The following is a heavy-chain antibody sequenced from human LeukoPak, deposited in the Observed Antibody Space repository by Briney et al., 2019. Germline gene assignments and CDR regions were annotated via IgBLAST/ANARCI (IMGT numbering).Heavy chain of an antibody. CDR2: VNPNSGGP. D-gene: IGHD2-8*01. CDR1: GYAFTAHY. V-gene: IGHV1-2*02. J-gene: IGHJ6*04. Sequence: ASVKVSCKASGYAFTAHYIHWVRQAPGQGFESMGWVNPNSGGPNYAQKFQGRVTMTRDTSISTAYMELSRLTSDHTAIYYCARAGHCTHGVSNSMDLWGRGTPVIVSS. CDR3: ARAGHCTHGVSNSMDL.